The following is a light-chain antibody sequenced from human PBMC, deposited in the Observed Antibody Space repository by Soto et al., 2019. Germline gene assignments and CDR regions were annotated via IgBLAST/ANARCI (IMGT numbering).Light chain of an antibody. CDR2: DVT. J-gene: IGLJ1*01. CDR1: SIDVGAHNY. Sequence: QSALTQPASVSGSPGQPITISCTGSSIDVGAHNYVSWYQQHPGKAPQLIFADVTNRPSGVSNRFTGSRSGNTASLTISGLQAEDEADYYCLSFRTTGTYVFGTGTKVTVL. V-gene: IGLV2-14*03. CDR3: LSFRTTGTYV.